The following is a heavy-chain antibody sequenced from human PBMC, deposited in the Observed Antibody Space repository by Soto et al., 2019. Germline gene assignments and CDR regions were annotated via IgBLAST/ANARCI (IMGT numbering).Heavy chain of an antibody. CDR1: GFTFSTYS. J-gene: IGHJ6*02. Sequence: EVQLVESGGGLVKPGGSLRLSCVASGFTFSTYSMNWVRLAPGKGLEWVSSITTSSAYMYSADSVKGRFTVSRDDAENSLYLQMNNLRAEDTAVYYCARSGSYYYYYYGMDVWGQGTTVTVSS. CDR2: ITTSSAYM. D-gene: IGHD1-26*01. CDR3: ARSGSYYYYYYGMDV. V-gene: IGHV3-21*01.